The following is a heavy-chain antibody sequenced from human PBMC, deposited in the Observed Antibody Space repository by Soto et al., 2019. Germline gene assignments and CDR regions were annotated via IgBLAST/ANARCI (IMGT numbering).Heavy chain of an antibody. CDR3: ARGGPFGSSWTFDY. CDR1: GFTFSSYS. V-gene: IGHV3-21*01. CDR2: ISSSSSYI. D-gene: IGHD6-13*01. J-gene: IGHJ4*02. Sequence: GGSLRLSCAASGFTFSSYSMNWVRQAPGKGLEWVSSISSSSSYIYYADSVKGRFTISRDNAKNSLYLQMNSLRAEDTAVYYCARGGPFGSSWTFDYWGQGTLVTVSS.